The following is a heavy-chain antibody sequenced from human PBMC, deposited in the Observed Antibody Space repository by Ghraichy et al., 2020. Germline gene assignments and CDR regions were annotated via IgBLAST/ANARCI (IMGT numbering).Heavy chain of an antibody. J-gene: IGHJ5*02. Sequence: SETLSLTCALYGGSFSGYYWSWIRQPPGKGLEWIGEINHSGSTKYNPSLKSRVTISLDTSKNQFSLNLSSVTAADTAVYYCARCWQSGFGTMQFDPWGQGTMVTVSA. CDR1: GGSFSGYY. CDR2: INHSGST. D-gene: IGHD3-10*01. CDR3: ARCWQSGFGTMQFDP. V-gene: IGHV4-34*01.